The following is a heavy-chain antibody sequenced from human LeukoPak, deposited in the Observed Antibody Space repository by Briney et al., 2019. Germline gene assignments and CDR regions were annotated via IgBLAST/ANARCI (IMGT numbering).Heavy chain of an antibody. V-gene: IGHV3-30-3*01. J-gene: IGHJ4*02. CDR3: ASLVTSRWFDY. CDR2: ISYDGSNK. D-gene: IGHD1-26*01. Sequence: GGSLRLSCAASGFTFSSYAMHWVRQAPGKGLEWVAVISYDGSNKYYADSVKGRFTISRDNAKNSLYLQMNSLRAEDTAVYYCASLVTSRWFDYWGQGTLVTVSS. CDR1: GFTFSSYA.